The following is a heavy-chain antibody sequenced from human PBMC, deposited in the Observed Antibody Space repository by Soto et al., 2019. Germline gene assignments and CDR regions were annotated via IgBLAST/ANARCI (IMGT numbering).Heavy chain of an antibody. CDR3: ARAIIVVPPPGDYDYYMDV. Sequence: QVQLHESGPLLVKPSETLSLTCTVSGDSVSPYYWSWIRQPPGKGPEWVGFISYTGATDYNPSLKSRVAISVDTSNNQFSLKLSSVTAADTAVYYCARAIIVVPPPGDYDYYMDVWGKGTTVTVSS. D-gene: IGHD2-2*01. J-gene: IGHJ6*03. V-gene: IGHV4-59*02. CDR2: ISYTGAT. CDR1: GDSVSPYY.